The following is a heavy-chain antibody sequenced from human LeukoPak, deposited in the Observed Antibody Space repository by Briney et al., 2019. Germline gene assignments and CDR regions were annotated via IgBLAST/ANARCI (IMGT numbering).Heavy chain of an antibody. D-gene: IGHD3-22*01. Sequence: SETLSLTSAVSGGSISSGGYSWSWIRQPPGKGLEWIGYIYHSGSTYYNPSLKSRVTISVDRSKNQFSLKLSSVTAADTAVYYCARAGSGYYNDAFDIWGQGTMVTVSS. J-gene: IGHJ3*02. V-gene: IGHV4-30-2*01. CDR2: IYHSGST. CDR1: GGSISSGGYS. CDR3: ARAGSGYYNDAFDI.